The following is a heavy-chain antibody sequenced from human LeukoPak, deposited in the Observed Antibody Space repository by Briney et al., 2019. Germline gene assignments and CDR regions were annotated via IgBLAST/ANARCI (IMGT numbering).Heavy chain of an antibody. J-gene: IGHJ6*03. Sequence: ASVKVSCKTSGGTFDTYAISGVRQTPGRGLEWMGGIIPILGTANYAQKFQGRVTITADESTTTAHMDLSSLRFEDTAVYYCARSAAAYYCYMDVWGKGPAVSVS. CDR2: IIPILGTA. CDR3: ARSAAAYYCYMDV. V-gene: IGHV1-69*13. CDR1: GGTFDTYA.